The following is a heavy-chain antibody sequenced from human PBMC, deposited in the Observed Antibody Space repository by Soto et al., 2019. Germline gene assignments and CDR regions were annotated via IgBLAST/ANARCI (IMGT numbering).Heavy chain of an antibody. CDR2: MSHDGRNT. D-gene: IGHD3-9*01. J-gene: IGHJ6*02. CDR1: GFLFNTYA. Sequence: GGSLRLSGAASGFLFNTYAMHWVRQAPGKGLEWVAVMSHDGRNTYYSDSVKGRFTISRDNSKNTLYLQMNNLRIEDTAVYYCARPGSGYDVLTGQYFYYYHAMDVWGQGTTVTVSS. V-gene: IGHV3-30*04. CDR3: ARPGSGYDVLTGQYFYYYHAMDV.